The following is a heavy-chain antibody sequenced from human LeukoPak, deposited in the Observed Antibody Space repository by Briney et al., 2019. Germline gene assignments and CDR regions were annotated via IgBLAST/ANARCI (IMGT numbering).Heavy chain of an antibody. V-gene: IGHV3-15*01. J-gene: IGHJ4*02. D-gene: IGHD3-22*01. CDR3: TTTYHYDSSPGSFDY. CDR2: IKSKADGGIS. CDR1: GFTFSNAW. Sequence: GGSLRLSCAASGFTFSNAWMNWVRQAPGKGLEWVGRIKSKADGGISDYAEPVKGRFTFSRDDSKNTLYLVMNSLKTKDTAVYYCTTTYHYDSSPGSFDYWGQGTLVTVSS.